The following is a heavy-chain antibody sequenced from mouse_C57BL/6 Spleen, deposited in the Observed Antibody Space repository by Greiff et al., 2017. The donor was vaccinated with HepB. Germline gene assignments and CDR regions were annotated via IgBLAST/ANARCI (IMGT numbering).Heavy chain of an antibody. Sequence: VKLQESGPELVKPGASVKISCKASGYAFSSSWMNWVKQRPGKGLEWIGRIYPGDGDTNYNGKFKGKATLTADKSSSTAYMQLSSLTSEDSAVYFCAREVQGEMDYWGQGTSVTVSS. D-gene: IGHD3-2*02. CDR3: AREVQGEMDY. CDR2: IYPGDGDT. J-gene: IGHJ4*01. CDR1: GYAFSSSW. V-gene: IGHV1-82*01.